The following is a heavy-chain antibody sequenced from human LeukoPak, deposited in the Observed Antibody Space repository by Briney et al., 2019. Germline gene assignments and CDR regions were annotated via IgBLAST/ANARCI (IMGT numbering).Heavy chain of an antibody. D-gene: IGHD6-13*01. V-gene: IGHV1-8*01. CDR3: ARAGLRAAAGTAPNC. J-gene: IGHJ4*02. CDR1: GYTFTSYD. CDR2: MNPNSGNT. Sequence: APVKVSCKASGYTFTSYDINWVRQATGQGLEWMGWMNPNSGNTGFAQKFQGRVTMTRNTSISTAYMELSSLRSEDTAVYYCARAGLRAAAGTAPNCWGQGTLVTVSS.